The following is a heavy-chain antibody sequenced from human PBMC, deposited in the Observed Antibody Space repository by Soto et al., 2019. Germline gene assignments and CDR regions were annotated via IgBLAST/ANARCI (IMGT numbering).Heavy chain of an antibody. CDR1: GGSISSYY. Sequence: SETLSLTCTVSGGSISSYYWSWIRQPPGKGLEWIGYIYYSGSTNYNPSLKSRVTISVDTSKNQFSLKLSSVTAADTAVYYCARLLLGGTFDAFDIWGQGTMVTVSS. CDR2: IYYSGST. CDR3: ARLLLGGTFDAFDI. D-gene: IGHD7-27*01. J-gene: IGHJ3*02. V-gene: IGHV4-59*08.